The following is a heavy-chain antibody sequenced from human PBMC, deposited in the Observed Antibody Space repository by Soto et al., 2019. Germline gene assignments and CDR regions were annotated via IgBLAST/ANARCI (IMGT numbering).Heavy chain of an antibody. CDR1: GYTFTGYY. D-gene: IGHD6-13*01. CDR2: ITPNSGRT. J-gene: IGHJ6*02. CDR3: ARDRDSGSPYGMVV. V-gene: IGHV1-2*04. Sequence: ASVKVSCKASGYTFTGYYMHWVRKAPGHGLEWMGWITPNSGRTNNAQKFQGWFTMTRDTSISTAYMVLSRQRSDDTAGYYCARDRDSGSPYGMVVWGQGTTVTVSS.